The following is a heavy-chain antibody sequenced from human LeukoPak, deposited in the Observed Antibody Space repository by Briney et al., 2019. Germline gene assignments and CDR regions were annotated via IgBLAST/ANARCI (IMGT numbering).Heavy chain of an antibody. CDR3: AHSHLYNWNQSPFDY. Sequence: SGPTLVKPTQTLTLTCTFSGFSLSTSGVGVGWIRQPPGKALEWLALIYWDDDKRYSPSLKGRLTITKDTSKNQVVLTMTNMDPVDTATYYCAHSHLYNWNQSPFDYWGQGTLVTVSS. J-gene: IGHJ4*02. CDR1: GFSLSTSGVG. V-gene: IGHV2-5*02. CDR2: IYWDDDK. D-gene: IGHD1-1*01.